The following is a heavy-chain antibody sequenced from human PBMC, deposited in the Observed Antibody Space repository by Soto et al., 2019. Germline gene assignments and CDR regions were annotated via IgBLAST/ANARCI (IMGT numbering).Heavy chain of an antibody. D-gene: IGHD5-12*01. CDR3: ASAHGLPENY. J-gene: IGHJ4*02. V-gene: IGHV1-69*01. Sequence: SLKRSCKTSGGTMSIDPSSCVRQASGQGLEWMGGIIPIFGTANYAQKFQGRVTITADESTSTAYMELSSLRSEDTAVYYCASAHGLPENYWGQGTLVTVSS. CDR1: GGTMSIDP. CDR2: IIPIFGTA.